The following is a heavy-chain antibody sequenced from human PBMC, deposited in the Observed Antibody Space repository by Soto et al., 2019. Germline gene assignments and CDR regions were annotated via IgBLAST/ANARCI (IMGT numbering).Heavy chain of an antibody. V-gene: IGHV4-39*01. CDR3: ARRIVATETFDY. CDR2: IYYSGNM. D-gene: IGHD5-12*01. CDR1: GGSISTTNYY. J-gene: IGHJ4*02. Sequence: SETLSLTCTVSGGSISTTNYYWGWIRQPPGKGLEWIASIYYSGNMYYNPSLKSRVTMSIDTSKSQFSLKLSSVTAADTAVYYCARRIVATETFDYWGQGTLVTVSS.